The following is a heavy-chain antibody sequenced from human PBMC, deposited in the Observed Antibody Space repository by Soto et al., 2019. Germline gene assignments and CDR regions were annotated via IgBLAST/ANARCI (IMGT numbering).Heavy chain of an antibody. J-gene: IGHJ4*02. CDR2: INPSGGST. D-gene: IGHD2-21*02. CDR1: GYTFTSYY. Sequence: AASVKVSCKASGYTFTSYYMHWVRQAPGQGLEWMGIINPSGGSTSYAQKFQGRVTMTRDTSTSTVYMELSSLRSEDTAVYYCARDKGALSYCGGDCYPTHLDYWGQGTLVTVSS. CDR3: ARDKGALSYCGGDCYPTHLDY. V-gene: IGHV1-46*01.